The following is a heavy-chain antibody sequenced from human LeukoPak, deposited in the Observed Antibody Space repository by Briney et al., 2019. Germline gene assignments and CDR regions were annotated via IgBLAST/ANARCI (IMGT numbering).Heavy chain of an antibody. J-gene: IGHJ3*02. V-gene: IGHV4-34*01. D-gene: IGHD5-18*01. CDR3: ARGSGYSYGPGHAFDI. Sequence: SETLSLTCAVYGGSFSGYYWSWIRQPPGKGLEWIGEINHSGSTNYNPSLKSRVTISVDTSKNQFSLKLSSVTAADTAVYYCARGSGYSYGPGHAFDIWGQGTMVTVSS. CDR1: GGSFSGYY. CDR2: INHSGST.